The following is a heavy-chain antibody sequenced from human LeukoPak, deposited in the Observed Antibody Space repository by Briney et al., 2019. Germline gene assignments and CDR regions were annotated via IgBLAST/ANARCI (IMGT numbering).Heavy chain of an antibody. J-gene: IGHJ4*02. Sequence: GGSLRLSCAASGFTFDDYAMHWVRQAPGKGLEWVSGISWNSGSIGYADSVKGRFTISRDNAKNSLYLQMNSLRAGDTALYYCAKGYYYDSSGYYYINSYFDYWGQGTLVTVSS. CDR2: ISWNSGSI. V-gene: IGHV3-9*01. CDR3: AKGYYYDSSGYYYINSYFDY. CDR1: GFTFDDYA. D-gene: IGHD3-22*01.